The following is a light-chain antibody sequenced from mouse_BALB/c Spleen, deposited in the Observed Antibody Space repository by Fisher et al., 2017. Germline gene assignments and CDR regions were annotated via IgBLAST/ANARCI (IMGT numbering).Light chain of an antibody. V-gene: IGKV4-79*01. CDR1: SSVSSSY. CDR2: STS. Sequence: IVLTQTPAIMSASPGEKVTLTCTASSSVSSSYLHWYQQKPGSSPKLWIYSTSNLASGVPGRFSGSGSGNSYSLTISSMEAEDAATYYCQQWSSNPYTFGGGTKLEIK. J-gene: IGKJ2*01. CDR3: QQWSSNPYT.